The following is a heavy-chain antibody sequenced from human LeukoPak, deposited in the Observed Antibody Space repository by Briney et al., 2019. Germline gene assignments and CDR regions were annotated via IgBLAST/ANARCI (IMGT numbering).Heavy chain of an antibody. J-gene: IGHJ4*02. CDR1: GFTFISYW. CDR3: ARAKVVYGSTDY. D-gene: IGHD3-10*01. Sequence: GGSLRLSCEASGFTFISYWMHWVRQVPGKGLVWVSHISTDGSRTSYADSVKGRFTISRDNAKNSLYLQMNSLRAEDTAVYYCARAKVVYGSTDYWGQGTLVTVSS. V-gene: IGHV3-74*01. CDR2: ISTDGSRT.